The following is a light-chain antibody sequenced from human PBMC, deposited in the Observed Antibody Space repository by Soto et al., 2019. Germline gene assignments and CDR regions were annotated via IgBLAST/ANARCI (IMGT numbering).Light chain of an antibody. J-gene: IGKJ3*01. CDR3: QQYGNSPS. CDR2: GAS. Sequence: ETVLTQSPATLSVSPGETATLSCTTSQGLNRNLAWYQQKPGQAPRLLIYGASSRATGIPDRFSGSGSGTDFTLTISRLEPEDFAVYYCQQYGNSPSFGPGTKVDI. V-gene: IGKV3-20*01. CDR1: QGLNRN.